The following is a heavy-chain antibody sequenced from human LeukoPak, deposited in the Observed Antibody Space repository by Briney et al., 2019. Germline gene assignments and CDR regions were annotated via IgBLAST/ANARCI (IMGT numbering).Heavy chain of an antibody. J-gene: IGHJ4*02. D-gene: IGHD1-14*01. V-gene: IGHV3-53*01. Sequence: PGGSLRLSCTVSGFTVSSNSMSWVRQAPGKGLEWVSFIYSGGNTHYSDSVKGRFTISRDNSKNTLYLQMNSLRAEDTAVYYCAREKPTRLFDYWGQGTLVTVSS. CDR2: IYSGGNT. CDR3: AREKPTRLFDY. CDR1: GFTVSSNS.